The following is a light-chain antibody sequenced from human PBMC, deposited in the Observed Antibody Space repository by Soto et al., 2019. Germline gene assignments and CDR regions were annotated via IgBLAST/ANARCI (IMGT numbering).Light chain of an antibody. CDR1: QSISSW. J-gene: IGKJ1*01. V-gene: IGKV1-5*03. CDR2: KAS. Sequence: DIQMTQSPSTLSASVGDRVTITCRASQSISSWLAWYQQKPGKAPKLLIYKASSLESGVPSRFSGSGSGTEFTLTISSLQPDDFAPYYCQQYNSYSRAWTFGQGTKVEIK. CDR3: QQYNSYSRAWT.